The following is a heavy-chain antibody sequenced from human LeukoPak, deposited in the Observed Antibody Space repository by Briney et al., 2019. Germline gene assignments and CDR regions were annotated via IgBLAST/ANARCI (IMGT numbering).Heavy chain of an antibody. D-gene: IGHD3-10*01. J-gene: IGHJ5*02. CDR2: IYYSGST. CDR1: GGSISSYY. Sequence: PSETLSLTCTVSGGSISSYYWSWIRQPPGKGLEWIGHIYYSGSTNYNPSLKSRVTISVDTSKNQFSLKLSSVTAADTAVYYCARSITMVRGATRAVWFDPWGQGTLVTVSS. V-gene: IGHV4-59*01. CDR3: ARSITMVRGATRAVWFDP.